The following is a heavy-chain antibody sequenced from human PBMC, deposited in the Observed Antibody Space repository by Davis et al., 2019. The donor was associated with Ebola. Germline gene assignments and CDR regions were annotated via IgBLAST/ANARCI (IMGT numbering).Heavy chain of an antibody. J-gene: IGHJ3*02. Sequence: GESLKISCKDSGNSFTSHWIGWVRQMPGKGLEWMGLIYTGDSDTRYSPSFRGQVTISADKSIKTAFLQWSSLKASDTAMYYCASLRRTITGMDDAFDIWGQGTTVTVSS. D-gene: IGHD2-8*02. V-gene: IGHV5-51*01. CDR2: IYTGDSDT. CDR1: GNSFTSHW. CDR3: ASLRRTITGMDDAFDI.